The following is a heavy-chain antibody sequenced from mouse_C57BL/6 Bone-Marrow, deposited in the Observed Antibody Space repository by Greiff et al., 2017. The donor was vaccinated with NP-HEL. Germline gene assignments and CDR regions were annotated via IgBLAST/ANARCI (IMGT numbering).Heavy chain of an antibody. Sequence: EVQLQQSGAELVRPGASVKLSCTASGFNIKDDYMHWVKQRPEQGLEWIGWIDPENGDTEYASKFQGKATITADTSSNTAYLQLSSLTSEDTAVYYSTATTVVAKGDYYALDYWGQGTSVTVSS. J-gene: IGHJ4*01. V-gene: IGHV14-4*01. CDR1: GFNIKDDY. CDR2: IDPENGDT. D-gene: IGHD1-1*01. CDR3: TATTVVAKGDYYALDY.